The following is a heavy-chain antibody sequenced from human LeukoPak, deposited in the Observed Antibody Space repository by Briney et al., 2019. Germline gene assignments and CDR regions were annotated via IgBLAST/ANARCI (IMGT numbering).Heavy chain of an antibody. D-gene: IGHD1-7*01. CDR1: GGSISSYY. Sequence: PSETLSHTCTVSGGSISSYYWSWIRQPPGKGLEWIGYIYYSGSTNYNPSLKSRVTISVDTSKNQFSLKLSSVTAADTAVYYCARGSAELVAFDIWGQGTMVTVSS. CDR2: IYYSGST. V-gene: IGHV4-59*01. J-gene: IGHJ3*02. CDR3: ARGSAELVAFDI.